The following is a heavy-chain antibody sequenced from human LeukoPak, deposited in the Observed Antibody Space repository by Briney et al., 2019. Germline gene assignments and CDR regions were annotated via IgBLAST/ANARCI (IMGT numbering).Heavy chain of an antibody. J-gene: IGHJ5*02. CDR2: INHSGST. D-gene: IGHD4/OR15-4a*01. Sequence: SETLSLTCAVYGGSFSGYYWSWIRQPPGKGLEWIGEINHSGSTNYNPSLKSRVTISVDTSKNQFSLKLSSVAAADTAVYYCARGKVTTVLTWFDPWGQGTLVTVSS. CDR1: GGSFSGYY. CDR3: ARGKVTTVLTWFDP. V-gene: IGHV4-34*01.